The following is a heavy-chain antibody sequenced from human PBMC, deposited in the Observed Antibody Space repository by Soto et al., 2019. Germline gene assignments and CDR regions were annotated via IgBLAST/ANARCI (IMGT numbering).Heavy chain of an antibody. J-gene: IGHJ4*02. D-gene: IGHD4-17*01. CDR2: VSYDGSQE. CDR1: GSTFSSYA. Sequence: QVQLVESGGGVVQPGTSLRLSCAASGSTFSSYAMHWVRQAPGKGLEWVAVVSYDGSQESYADFVEGRFTIARDNSKDTLYLQMNSLRAEDSAVYYCAKDVTDPHNYGDHNFHYWGQGTLVTVSS. V-gene: IGHV3-30*18. CDR3: AKDVTDPHNYGDHNFHY.